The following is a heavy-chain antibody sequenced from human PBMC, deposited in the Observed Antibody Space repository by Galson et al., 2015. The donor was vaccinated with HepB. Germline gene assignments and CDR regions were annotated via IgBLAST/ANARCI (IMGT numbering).Heavy chain of an antibody. CDR2: LYWDDDK. CDR1: GVSLSTSGEA. J-gene: IGHJ4*02. D-gene: IGHD4-11*01. Sequence: PALVKPTQTLTLTCSLSGVSLSTSGEAVAWLRQPPGKALEFLVLLYWDDDKDFSSSLKRRLSISTDTSKRQVVLTLTSVGSVDTGTYYCAHRTKYSKTWWSGHYLDSWGEGIPVTVSS. CDR3: AHRTKYSKTWWSGHYLDS. V-gene: IGHV2-5*02.